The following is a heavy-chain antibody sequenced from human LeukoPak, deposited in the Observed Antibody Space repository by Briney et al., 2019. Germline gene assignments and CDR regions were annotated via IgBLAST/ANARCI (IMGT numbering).Heavy chain of an antibody. CDR2: IHYRGAT. Sequence: SETLSLTCTVSGGSINGYYWSWIRQPPEKGLEWIGYIHYRGATNYNPSLKSRVTISVDTSKKQISLKLSFVTAADTAVYYCARHYGSGSFEKFYFDFWGQGTLVTVSS. V-gene: IGHV4-59*08. J-gene: IGHJ4*02. CDR1: GGSINGYY. D-gene: IGHD3-10*01. CDR3: ARHYGSGSFEKFYFDF.